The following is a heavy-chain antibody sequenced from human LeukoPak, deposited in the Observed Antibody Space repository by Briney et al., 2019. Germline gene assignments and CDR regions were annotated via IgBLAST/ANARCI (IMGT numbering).Heavy chain of an antibody. V-gene: IGHV3-21*01. D-gene: IGHD3-22*01. CDR3: AKNYYDSSGLFDY. Sequence: GGSLRLSCAASGFTFNSYSMNWVRQAPGKGLEWVSSISSSSGYIYYADSVKGRFTISRDNAKNSLHLQMNSLRAEDTAVYYCAKNYYDSSGLFDYWGQGTLVIVSS. CDR1: GFTFNSYS. CDR2: ISSSSGYI. J-gene: IGHJ4*02.